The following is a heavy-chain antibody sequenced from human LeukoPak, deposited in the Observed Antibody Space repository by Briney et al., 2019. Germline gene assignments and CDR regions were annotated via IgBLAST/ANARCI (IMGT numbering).Heavy chain of an antibody. Sequence: GESLKISCKGSGYSFTSYWIGWVRQMPGKGLEWMGIIYPGDSDTRYSPSFQGQVTISADKSISTAYLQWSSLKASDTAMYYCAREGFLYDFWSGYTYFDYWGQGALVTVS. V-gene: IGHV5-51*01. D-gene: IGHD3-3*01. CDR1: GYSFTSYW. CDR3: AREGFLYDFWSGYTYFDY. J-gene: IGHJ4*02. CDR2: IYPGDSDT.